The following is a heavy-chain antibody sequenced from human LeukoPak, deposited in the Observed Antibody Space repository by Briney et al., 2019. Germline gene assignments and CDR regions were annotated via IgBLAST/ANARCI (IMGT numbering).Heavy chain of an antibody. J-gene: IGHJ4*02. V-gene: IGHV4-39*07. D-gene: IGHD4-17*01. CDR3: ARVPHDYGVLYYFDY. Sequence: SETLSLTCTVSGGSISSSSYYWGWIRQPPGKGLEWIGSIYYSGSTYYNPSLKSRVTISVDTSKNQFSLKLSSVTAADTAVYYCARVPHDYGVLYYFDYWGQGTLVTVSS. CDR1: GGSISSSSYY. CDR2: IYYSGST.